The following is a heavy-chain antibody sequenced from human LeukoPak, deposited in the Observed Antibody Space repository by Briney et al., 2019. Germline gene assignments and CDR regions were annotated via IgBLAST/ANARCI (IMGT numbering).Heavy chain of an antibody. D-gene: IGHD1-26*01. CDR2: IYTSGST. V-gene: IGHV4-4*09. Sequence: SETLSLTCTVSGGSISSYYWSWIRQPPGKGLEWIGYIYTSGSTNYNPSLKSRVTISVDTSKNQLSLKLSSVTAADTAVYYCAREGSGSYFDYWGQGTLVTVSS. J-gene: IGHJ4*02. CDR3: AREGSGSYFDY. CDR1: GGSISSYY.